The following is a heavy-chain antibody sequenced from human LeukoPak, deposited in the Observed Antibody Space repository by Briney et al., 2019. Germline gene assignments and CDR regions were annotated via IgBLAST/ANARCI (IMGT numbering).Heavy chain of an antibody. CDR1: GFTFSSYS. V-gene: IGHV3-21*01. J-gene: IGHJ4*02. Sequence: PGGSLRLSCAASGFTFSSYSMNWVRQAPGKGLEWVSSISSSSSYIYYADSVKGRFTISRDNAKNSLYLQMNSLRAEDTAVYYCARSKQWLGSFDYWGQGTLVTVSS. CDR3: ARSKQWLGSFDY. CDR2: ISSSSSYI. D-gene: IGHD6-19*01.